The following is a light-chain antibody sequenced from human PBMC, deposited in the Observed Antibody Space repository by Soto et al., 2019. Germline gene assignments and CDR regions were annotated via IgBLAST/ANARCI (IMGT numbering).Light chain of an antibody. CDR2: DAS. CDR1: QTISTW. CDR3: QQSSSFSRT. J-gene: IGKJ1*01. Sequence: IQMTLSPSTLSASVGDRVTITCRASQTISTWLAWYQQKPGKVPELLIYDASTLESGVPSRFSGSGSGTEFSLTISSLQPDDFATFYCQQSSSFSRTFGQGTKVDIK. V-gene: IGKV1-5*01.